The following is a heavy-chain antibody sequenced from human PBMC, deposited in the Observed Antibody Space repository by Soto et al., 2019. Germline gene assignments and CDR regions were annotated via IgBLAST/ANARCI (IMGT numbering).Heavy chain of an antibody. CDR1: GYIFIHYY. Sequence: QVQLVQSGAEVKKPGASVKVSCKASGYIFIHYYIHWVRQAPGEGLEWMAIINPNGGSTNYAQKFQCSVTVTSDTSTSTVSMELNSLGSDDKAVYFCARSLLQGDLWGPGNLVTVSS. D-gene: IGHD2-21*01. CDR2: INPNGGST. J-gene: IGHJ4*02. V-gene: IGHV1-46*01. CDR3: ARSLLQGDL.